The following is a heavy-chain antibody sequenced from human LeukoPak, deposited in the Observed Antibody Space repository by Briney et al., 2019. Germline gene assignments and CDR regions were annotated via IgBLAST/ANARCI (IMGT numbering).Heavy chain of an antibody. CDR2: ISSSGSTI. J-gene: IGHJ4*02. Sequence: GGSLRLSCAASGFTFSSYEMNWVRQAPGKGLEWVSYISSSGSTIYYAGSVKGRFTISRDNAKNSLYLQMNSLRAEDTAVYYCARVIYGCHGDWGQGTLVTVSS. D-gene: IGHD4-17*01. CDR1: GFTFSSYE. CDR3: ARVIYGCHGD. V-gene: IGHV3-48*03.